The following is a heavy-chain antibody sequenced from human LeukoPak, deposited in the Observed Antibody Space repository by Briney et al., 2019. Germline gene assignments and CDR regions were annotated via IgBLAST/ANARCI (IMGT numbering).Heavy chain of an antibody. D-gene: IGHD2-15*01. CDR2: INHSGSN. Sequence: SETLSLTCAVYGGSFSGYYWSWIPQPPGKGLEWIGEINHSGSNNYNPSLKSRVTISVDTSKNQFSLKLSPVTAADTAVYYCASGGEVATDYWGQGTLVTVSS. CDR3: ASGGEVATDY. J-gene: IGHJ4*02. CDR1: GGSFSGYY. V-gene: IGHV4-34*01.